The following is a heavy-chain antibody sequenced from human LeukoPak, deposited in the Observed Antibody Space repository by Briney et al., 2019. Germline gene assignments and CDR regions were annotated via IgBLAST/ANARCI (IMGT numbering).Heavy chain of an antibody. Sequence: GGSLRLSCAASGFTFSSYSMHWGRQAPGKGLEHVSAISSNGGSTYYANSMKGRFTISRDNSKNTLFLQMGSLRAEDMAVYYCASGTLTELDYWGQGTLVTVSS. V-gene: IGHV3-64*01. CDR2: ISSNGGST. D-gene: IGHD4-11*01. CDR1: GFTFSSYS. CDR3: ASGTLTELDY. J-gene: IGHJ4*02.